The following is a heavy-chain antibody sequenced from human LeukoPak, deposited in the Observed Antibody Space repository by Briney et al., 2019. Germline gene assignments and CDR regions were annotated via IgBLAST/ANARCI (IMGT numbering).Heavy chain of an antibody. CDR2: LSSSGTST. Sequence: GGSLRLSCAASGFTFNSYTMNWVRQAPGKGPEWVSALSSSGTSTYYTHAVKGRFTISRDNSKNTLYLQMNTLRAEDTAVYYCAKEGPTQVAGDFDYWGQGTLVTVSS. V-gene: IGHV3-23*01. J-gene: IGHJ4*02. CDR3: AKEGPTQVAGDFDY. CDR1: GFTFNSYT. D-gene: IGHD5-12*01.